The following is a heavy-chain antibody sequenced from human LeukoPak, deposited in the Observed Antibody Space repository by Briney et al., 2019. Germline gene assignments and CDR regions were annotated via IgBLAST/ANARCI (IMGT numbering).Heavy chain of an antibody. V-gene: IGHV3-23*01. J-gene: IGHJ4*02. CDR2: LGVSGRDT. CDR3: AKVNWGKPAY. D-gene: IGHD7-27*01. Sequence: GGSLRLSCAASGFTFGSDDMNWVRQAPGKGLEWVSGLGVSGRDTWYADSVKGRFTISRNNTKNTLFLQMNSLRAEDTAICYCAKVNWGKPAYWGQGTLVTVSS. CDR1: GFTFGSDD.